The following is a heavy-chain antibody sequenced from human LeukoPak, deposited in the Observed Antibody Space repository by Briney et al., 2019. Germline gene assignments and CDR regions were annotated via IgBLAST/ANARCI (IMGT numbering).Heavy chain of an antibody. CDR2: IDPNSGGT. Sequence: ASVKVSCKASGYTFTGYYMHWVRQAPGQGLEWMGWIDPNSGGTNYAQKFQGRVTMTRDTSISTAYMELSRLRSDDTAVYYCARKPQASSTCNWFDPWGQGTLVTVSS. V-gene: IGHV1-2*02. D-gene: IGHD5/OR15-5a*01. CDR3: ARKPQASSTCNWFDP. J-gene: IGHJ5*02. CDR1: GYTFTGYY.